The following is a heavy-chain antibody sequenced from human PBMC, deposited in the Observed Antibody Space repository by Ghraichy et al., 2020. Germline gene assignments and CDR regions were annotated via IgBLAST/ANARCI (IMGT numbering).Heavy chain of an antibody. CDR2: INHSGST. Sequence: SETLSLTCAVYGGSFSGYYWSWIRQPPGKGLEWIGEINHSGSTNYNPSLKSRVTISVDTSKNQFSLKLSSVTAADTAVYYCARDQVVWGSYRYGPHYFDYWGQGTLVTVSS. V-gene: IGHV4-34*01. J-gene: IGHJ4*02. CDR3: ARDQVVWGSYRYGPHYFDY. D-gene: IGHD3-16*02. CDR1: GGSFSGYY.